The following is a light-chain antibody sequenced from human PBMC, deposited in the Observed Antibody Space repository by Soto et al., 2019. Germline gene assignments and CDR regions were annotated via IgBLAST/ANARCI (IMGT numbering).Light chain of an antibody. V-gene: IGLV3-1*01. J-gene: IGLJ1*01. CDR3: QAWDSSTLRYV. CDR2: QDS. CDR1: KLGDKY. Sequence: SYELTQPPSVSVSPGQTASITCSGDKLGDKYACWYQQKPGQSPVLVIYQDSKRPSGIPERFSGSNSGNTATLTISGTQAMDEADYYCQAWDSSTLRYVFGTGTKVTVL.